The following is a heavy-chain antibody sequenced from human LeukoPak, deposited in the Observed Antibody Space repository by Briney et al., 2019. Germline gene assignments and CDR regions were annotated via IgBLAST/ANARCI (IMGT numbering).Heavy chain of an antibody. CDR3: KRYYYDGPYDY. CDR1: GFIFGDYA. J-gene: IGHJ4*02. Sequence: GESLKISCTTSGFIFGDYAMTWVRQAPGKGLEWVGFIRSKAYGGTTEYAASVKGRFTISRDDSKNIAYLQMNSLKTEDTAVYYCKRYYYDGPYDYWGQGTLVTVSS. V-gene: IGHV3-49*04. D-gene: IGHD3-22*01. CDR2: IRSKAYGGTT.